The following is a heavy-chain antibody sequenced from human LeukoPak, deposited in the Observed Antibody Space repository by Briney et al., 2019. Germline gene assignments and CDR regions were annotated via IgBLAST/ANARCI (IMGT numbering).Heavy chain of an antibody. Sequence: GGSLRLSCAASGFTFSSYAMSWVRQAPGEGLEWVSAISGSGDSTYYADSVKGRFTISRDNSKNTLYLQMNSLRAEDTAVYFCAKEGRDIVVLPAAVNYWGQGTLLTVSS. CDR3: AKEGRDIVVLPAAVNY. CDR2: ISGSGDST. J-gene: IGHJ4*02. D-gene: IGHD2-2*01. CDR1: GFTFSSYA. V-gene: IGHV3-23*01.